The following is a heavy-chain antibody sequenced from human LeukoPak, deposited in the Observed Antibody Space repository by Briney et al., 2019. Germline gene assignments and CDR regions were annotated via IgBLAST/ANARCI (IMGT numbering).Heavy chain of an antibody. Sequence: GGSLRLSCAASGFTFSSYVMSWVRQAPGKGLEWVSSISNSGGSTYYADSVKGRFTISRDNSKNTLYLQMNSLRAEDTAVYYCAKDGVFSDPISWGQGTLVTVSS. CDR1: GFTFSSYV. D-gene: IGHD2-21*01. V-gene: IGHV3-23*01. J-gene: IGHJ5*02. CDR2: ISNSGGST. CDR3: AKDGVFSDPIS.